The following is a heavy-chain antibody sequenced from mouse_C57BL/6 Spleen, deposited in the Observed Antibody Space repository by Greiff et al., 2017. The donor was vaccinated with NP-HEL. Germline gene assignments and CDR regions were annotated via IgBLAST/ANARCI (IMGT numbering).Heavy chain of an antibody. CDR1: GYTFTDYN. J-gene: IGHJ2*01. V-gene: IGHV1-22*01. D-gene: IGHD2-5*01. Sequence: EVQVVESGPELVKPGASVKMSCKASGYTFTDYNMHWVKQSHGKSLEWIGYINPNNGGTSYNQKFKGKATLTVNKSSSTAYMELRSLTSEDSAVYYCARESAYYSNLYYFDYWGQGTTLTVSS. CDR2: INPNNGGT. CDR3: ARESAYYSNLYYFDY.